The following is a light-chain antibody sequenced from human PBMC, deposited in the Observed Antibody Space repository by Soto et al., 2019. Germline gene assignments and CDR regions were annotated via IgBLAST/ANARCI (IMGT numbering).Light chain of an antibody. J-gene: IGKJ5*01. CDR3: QQYDNLPT. CDR1: QDISNY. CDR2: EAS. Sequence: DIPMTQSPSSLSASVGDRVTITCQASQDISNYLNWYQQKPGKAPKHLIYEASNLETGVPSRFSGSGSGTDFTFTISSLQPEDIATYYCQQYDNLPTFGKGTRLEIK. V-gene: IGKV1-33*01.